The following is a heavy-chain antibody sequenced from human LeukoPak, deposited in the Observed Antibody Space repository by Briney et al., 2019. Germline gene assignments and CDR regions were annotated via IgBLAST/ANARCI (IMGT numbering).Heavy chain of an antibody. CDR2: ISGSGGST. Sequence: PGGSLRLSCAASGFTFSSYTMSWVRQAPGKGLEWVSAISGSGGSTYYADSVKGRFTISRDNSKNTLYLQMNSLRAEDTAGYYCAKLDHWGTDYWGQGTLVTVSS. J-gene: IGHJ4*02. V-gene: IGHV3-23*01. CDR1: GFTFSSYT. CDR3: AKLDHWGTDY. D-gene: IGHD3-16*01.